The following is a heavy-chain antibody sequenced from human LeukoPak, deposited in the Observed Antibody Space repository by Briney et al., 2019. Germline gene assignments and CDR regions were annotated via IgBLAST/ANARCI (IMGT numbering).Heavy chain of an antibody. J-gene: IGHJ4*02. Sequence: GASVKVSCKASGFTFTSSAMQWVRQARGQRLEWIGWIVVGSGNTNYAQKFQERVTITRDMSTSTACMELSSLRSEDTAVYYCAAARSHYDFWSGYDYWGQGTLVTVSS. V-gene: IGHV1-58*02. CDR1: GFTFTSSA. CDR2: IVVGSGNT. D-gene: IGHD3-3*01. CDR3: AAARSHYDFWSGYDY.